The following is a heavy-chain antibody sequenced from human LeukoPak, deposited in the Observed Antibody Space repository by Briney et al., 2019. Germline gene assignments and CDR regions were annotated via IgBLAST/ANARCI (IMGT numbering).Heavy chain of an antibody. CDR1: GFTFSSHA. CDR3: AKGLYGSGSYYEFEY. J-gene: IGHJ4*02. CDR2: ISGSGDST. D-gene: IGHD3-10*01. Sequence: GGSLRLFCAASGFTFSSHAMSWVRQAPGKGLEWVSSISGSGDSTYYADSVKGRFTISRDNSKNTLDLQMNSLRAEDTAVYYCAKGLYGSGSYYEFEYWGQGTLVTVSS. V-gene: IGHV3-23*01.